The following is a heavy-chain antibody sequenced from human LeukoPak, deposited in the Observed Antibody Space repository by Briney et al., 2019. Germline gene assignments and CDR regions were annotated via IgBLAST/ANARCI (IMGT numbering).Heavy chain of an antibody. CDR1: GGSISSGGYY. V-gene: IGHV4-30-4*08. D-gene: IGHD6-19*01. CDR3: AREGGVAGTSDY. CDR2: IYYSGST. Sequence: SSQTLSLTCTVSGGSISSGGYYWSWIRQPPGKGLEWIGYIYYSGSTYYNPSLKSRVTISVDTSKNQFSLKLSSVTAADTAVYYCAREGGVAGTSDYWGQGTLVTVSS. J-gene: IGHJ4*02.